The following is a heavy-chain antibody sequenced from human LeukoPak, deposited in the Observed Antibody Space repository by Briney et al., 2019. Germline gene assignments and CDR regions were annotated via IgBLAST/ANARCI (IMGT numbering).Heavy chain of an antibody. CDR2: IWYDGSNK. CDR3: ARATYGAGYFDY. J-gene: IGHJ4*02. D-gene: IGHD4-17*01. CDR1: GFTFSSYG. Sequence: GGSLRLSCAGSGFTFSSYGMHWVRQAPGKGLEWVAVIWYDGSNKYYADSVKGRFTISRDNSKNTLYLQMNSLRAEDTAVYYCARATYGAGYFDYWGQGTLVTVSS. V-gene: IGHV3-33*01.